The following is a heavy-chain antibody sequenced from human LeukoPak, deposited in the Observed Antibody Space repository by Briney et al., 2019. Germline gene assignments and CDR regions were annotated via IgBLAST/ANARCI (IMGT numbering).Heavy chain of an antibody. CDR3: ARTHTRFAALTCTGY. Sequence: ASVKVSCKASGYTFTSYGISWVRQAPGQGLEWMGWISAYNGNTNYAQKLQGRVTITTDTSTSTAYMELRSLRSDDTAVYYCARTHTRFAALTCTGYWGQGTLVTVSS. CDR1: GYTFTSYG. V-gene: IGHV1-18*01. D-gene: IGHD6-6*01. J-gene: IGHJ4*02. CDR2: ISAYNGNT.